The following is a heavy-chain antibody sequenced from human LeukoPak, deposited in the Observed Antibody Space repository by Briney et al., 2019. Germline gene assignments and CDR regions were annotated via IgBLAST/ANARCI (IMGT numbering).Heavy chain of an antibody. CDR1: GYTFTGYY. Sequence: VASVKVSCKASGYTFTGYYMHWVRQAPGRGLEWMGWINPNSGGTNSAQKFQGRVTMTRDTSISTVYMELSRLLSDDTAVYYCARSPVMIVAQQFLSCYGMDVWGQGTTVTVSS. CDR3: ARSPVMIVAQQFLSCYGMDV. J-gene: IGHJ6*02. D-gene: IGHD5-12*01. V-gene: IGHV1-2*02. CDR2: INPNSGGT.